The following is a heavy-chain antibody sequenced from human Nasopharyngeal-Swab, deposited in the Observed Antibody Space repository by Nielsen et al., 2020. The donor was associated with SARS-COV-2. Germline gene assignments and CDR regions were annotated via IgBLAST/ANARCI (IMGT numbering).Heavy chain of an antibody. J-gene: IGHJ4*02. V-gene: IGHV1-2*06. CDR1: GYTFTGYY. CDR3: ARDDYLDY. Sequence: ASVKVSCKASGYTFTGYYMHWVRQAPGQGLEWMGRINPNSGGTNYAQKFQGRVTITRDTSASTAYMELSSLRSEDTAVYYCARDDYLDYWGQGTLVTVSS. CDR2: INPNSGGT.